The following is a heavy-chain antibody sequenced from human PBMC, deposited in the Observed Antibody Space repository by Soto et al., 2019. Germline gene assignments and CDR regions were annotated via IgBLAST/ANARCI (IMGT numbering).Heavy chain of an antibody. D-gene: IGHD3-3*01. J-gene: IGHJ3*02. CDR3: ATRSRDFWSDNDAFDI. CDR2: INAGNGNT. Sequence: ASVKVSCKASGYTFTSYAMHWVRQAPGQRLEWMGWINAGNGNTKYSQKFQGRVTITRDTSASTAYMELSSLRSEDTAVYYCATRSRDFWSDNDAFDIWGQGTMVTVSS. CDR1: GYTFTSYA. V-gene: IGHV1-3*01.